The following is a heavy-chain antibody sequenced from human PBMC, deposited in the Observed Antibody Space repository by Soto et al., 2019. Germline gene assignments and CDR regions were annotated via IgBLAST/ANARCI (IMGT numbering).Heavy chain of an antibody. Sequence: ASVKVSCTASGYTFTSYGISWVRQAPGQGLEWMGWISAYNGNTNYAQKLQGRVTMTTDTSTSTAYMELRSLRSDDTAVYYCARVESPGPDGDLDYWGQGTLVTVSS. V-gene: IGHV1-18*01. CDR3: ARVESPGPDGDLDY. D-gene: IGHD4-17*01. CDR1: GYTFTSYG. CDR2: ISAYNGNT. J-gene: IGHJ4*02.